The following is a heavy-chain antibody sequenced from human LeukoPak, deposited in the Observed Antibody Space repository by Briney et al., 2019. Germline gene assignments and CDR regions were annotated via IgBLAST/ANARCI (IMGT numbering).Heavy chain of an antibody. V-gene: IGHV1-69*13. J-gene: IGHJ6*03. CDR3: ARGGNVVVPAALFPVGYYYYMDV. Sequence: SVKVSCKASGGTFSSYAISWVRQAPGQGLEWMGGIIPIFGTANYAQKFQGRVTITADESTSTAYMELSSLRSEDTTVYYCARGGNVVVPAALFPVGYYYYMDVWGKGTTVTVPS. D-gene: IGHD2-2*01. CDR1: GGTFSSYA. CDR2: IIPIFGTA.